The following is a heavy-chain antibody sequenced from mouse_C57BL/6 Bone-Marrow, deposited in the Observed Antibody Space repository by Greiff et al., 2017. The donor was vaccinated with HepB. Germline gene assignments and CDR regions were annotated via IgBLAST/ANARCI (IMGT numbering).Heavy chain of an antibody. CDR2: INYDGSST. J-gene: IGHJ4*01. CDR1: GFTFSDYY. Sequence: EVKLMESEGGLVQPGSSMKLSCTASGFTFSDYYMAWVRQVPEKRLEWVANINYDGSSTYYLDSLKSRFIISRDNAKNILYLQMSSLKSEDTATYYCARVITTGLYAMDYWGQGTSVTVSS. D-gene: IGHD1-1*01. V-gene: IGHV5-16*01. CDR3: ARVITTGLYAMDY.